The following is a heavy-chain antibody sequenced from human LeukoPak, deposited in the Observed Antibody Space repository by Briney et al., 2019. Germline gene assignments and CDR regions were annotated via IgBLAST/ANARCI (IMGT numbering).Heavy chain of an antibody. CDR2: VYTSGTA. J-gene: IGHJ6*03. CDR3: VRDTRYDMDV. V-gene: IGHV4-61*02. CDR1: GASIGSGNYY. Sequence: SETLSLTCTVSGASIGSGNYYWSWIRQPAGKGLEWIGRVYTSGTATYNPSLKSRVTISVDTSRNQFSLRLNSVTAADTALYYCVRDTRYDMDVWGKGTTVTVSS.